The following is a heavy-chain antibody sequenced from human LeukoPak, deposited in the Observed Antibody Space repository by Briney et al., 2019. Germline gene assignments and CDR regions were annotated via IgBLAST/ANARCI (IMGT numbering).Heavy chain of an antibody. D-gene: IGHD2-15*01. J-gene: IGHJ4*02. CDR3: ARELWDGYCSGGSCYFGV. CDR2: ISSSGSTI. V-gene: IGHV3-11*04. CDR1: GFTFSDYY. Sequence: GGSLRLSCAASGFTFSDYYMSWIRQAPGKGLEWVSYISSSGSTIYYADSVKGRFTISRDNAKNSLYLQMNSLRAEDTAVYYCARELWDGYCSGGSCYFGVWGQGTLVTVSS.